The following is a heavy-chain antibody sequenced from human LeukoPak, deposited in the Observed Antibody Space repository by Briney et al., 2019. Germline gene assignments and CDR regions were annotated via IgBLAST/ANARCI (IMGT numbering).Heavy chain of an antibody. D-gene: IGHD6-13*01. CDR2: ISDSGGAT. Sequence: GGSLRPSCAASGFNFNNYAMTWLRQAPGKGLEWVSAISDSGGATYYTGSVKGRFTISRDNSKNTLYLQMNILRAEDTAVYYCAKDSRIPAGGTEPSDYWGQGTLVTVSS. V-gene: IGHV3-23*01. J-gene: IGHJ4*02. CDR3: AKDSRIPAGGTEPSDY. CDR1: GFNFNNYA.